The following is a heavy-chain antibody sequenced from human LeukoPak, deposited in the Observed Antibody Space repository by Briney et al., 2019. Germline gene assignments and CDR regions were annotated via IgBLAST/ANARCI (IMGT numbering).Heavy chain of an antibody. CDR3: ARGRRFKCSSTSCYWFDP. V-gene: IGHV4-59*01. D-gene: IGHD2-2*01. CDR2: FYYSGST. J-gene: IGHJ5*02. Sequence: SETLSLTCTVSGGSIGTYYWSWIRQPPGKGLEWLGYFYYSGSTNYNPSLKSRVTISVDMSKNQFSLELSSVTAADTAVYYCARGRRFKCSSTSCYWFDPWGQGTLVTVSS. CDR1: GGSIGTYY.